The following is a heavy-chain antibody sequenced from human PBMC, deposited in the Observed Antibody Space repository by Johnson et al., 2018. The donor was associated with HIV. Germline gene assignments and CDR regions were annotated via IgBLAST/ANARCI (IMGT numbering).Heavy chain of an antibody. Sequence: VQLVESGGGLVQPGRSLRLSCAASGFSFDDYAMHWVRQVPGKGLEWVSGISWNSGSIGYVDSVKGRFTISRDNSKNTLYLQMNSLRAEDTAIYYCARDRILTGYDAFDSWGQGTMVTVSS. CDR3: ARDRILTGYDAFDS. V-gene: IGHV3-9*01. CDR2: ISWNSGSI. J-gene: IGHJ3*02. D-gene: IGHD3-9*01. CDR1: GFSFDDYA.